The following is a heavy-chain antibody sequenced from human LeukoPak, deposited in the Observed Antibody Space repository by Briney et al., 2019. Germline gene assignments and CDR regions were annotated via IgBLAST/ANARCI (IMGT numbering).Heavy chain of an antibody. V-gene: IGHV3-23*01. CDR2: ISRSGGST. CDR3: ARGTSAGSGWSFDY. Sequence: PGGSLRLSCAASGFTFSSYAMSWVRQAPGKGLEWVSAISRSGGSTYYADSVKGRFTISRDNSKNTLYLQMNSLRAEDTAVYYCARGTSAGSGWSFDYWGQGTLVTVSS. D-gene: IGHD6-19*01. CDR1: GFTFSSYA. J-gene: IGHJ4*02.